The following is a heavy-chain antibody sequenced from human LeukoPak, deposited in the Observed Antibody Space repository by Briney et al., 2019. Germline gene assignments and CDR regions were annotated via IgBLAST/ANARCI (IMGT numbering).Heavy chain of an antibody. Sequence: PSETLSLTCTVSGGSISSGSYYWRWIRQPAGTGLEWIGRIYTSGSTNYDPSLKSRVIISVDTSKNQFSLELSSVTAADTAVYYCAREDRYCSGGSCYSWGQGTLVTVSS. J-gene: IGHJ4*02. CDR2: IYTSGST. D-gene: IGHD2-15*01. V-gene: IGHV4-61*02. CDR1: GGSISSGSYY. CDR3: AREDRYCSGGSCYS.